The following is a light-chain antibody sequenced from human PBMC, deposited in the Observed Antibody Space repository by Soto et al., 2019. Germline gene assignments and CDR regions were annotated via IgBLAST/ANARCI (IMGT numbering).Light chain of an antibody. V-gene: IGKV3-20*01. CDR2: GAS. Sequence: EIVMTQSPATLSVSPGERATLSCRASQSISSKLAWYQQKPGQAPRLLIFGASIRDTGIPDSFSGSGSGTDFTLTISRLEPEDFAVYYCHQYGSSPGTFGQGTKVDIK. J-gene: IGKJ1*01. CDR1: QSISSK. CDR3: HQYGSSPGT.